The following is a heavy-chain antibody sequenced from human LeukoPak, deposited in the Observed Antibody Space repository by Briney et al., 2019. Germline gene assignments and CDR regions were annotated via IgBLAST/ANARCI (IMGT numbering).Heavy chain of an antibody. CDR3: ARDRRAVAGIPYYYYYYGMDV. J-gene: IGHJ6*04. V-gene: IGHV1-18*01. CDR1: GYTFTSYG. Sequence: ASVKVSCKASGYTFTSYGISWVRQAPGQGLEWMGWISAYNGNTNYAQKLQGRVTMTTDTSTSTAYMELRSLRSNDTAVYYCARDRRAVAGIPYYYYYYGMDVWGKGTTVTVSS. D-gene: IGHD6-19*01. CDR2: ISAYNGNT.